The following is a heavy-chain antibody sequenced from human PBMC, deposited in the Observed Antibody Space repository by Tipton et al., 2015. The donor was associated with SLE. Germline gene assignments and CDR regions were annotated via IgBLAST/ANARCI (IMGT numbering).Heavy chain of an antibody. V-gene: IGHV4-4*07. Sequence: TLSLTCTVSGGSISSYYWSWIRQPAGKGLEWIGRIYTSGSTNYNPSLKSRVTMSVDTSKNQFSLKLSSVTAADTAVYYCVRDPSSGRDAFDIWGQGTMVTVSS. D-gene: IGHD1-26*01. CDR2: IYTSGST. CDR3: VRDPSSGRDAFDI. CDR1: GGSISSYY. J-gene: IGHJ3*02.